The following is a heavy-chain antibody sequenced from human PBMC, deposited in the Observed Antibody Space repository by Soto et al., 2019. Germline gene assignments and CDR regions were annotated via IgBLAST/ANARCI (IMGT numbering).Heavy chain of an antibody. CDR1: GGSVSSGSYY. D-gene: IGHD3-22*01. V-gene: IGHV4-61*01. J-gene: IGHJ5*02. CDR3: ATARYYYDSSGYHNWFDP. Sequence: QVQLQESGPGLVKPSETLSLTCTVAGGSVSSGSYYWSWIRQPPGKGLEWIGYIYYSGSTNYNPSLKSRVTISVDTSKNQFSLKLSFVTAADTAVYYCATARYYYDSSGYHNWFDPWGQGTLVTVSS. CDR2: IYYSGST.